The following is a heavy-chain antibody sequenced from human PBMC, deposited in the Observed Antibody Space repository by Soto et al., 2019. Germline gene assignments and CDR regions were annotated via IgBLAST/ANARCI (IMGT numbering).Heavy chain of an antibody. D-gene: IGHD3-16*02. CDR3: AQTWGSYREVFDY. V-gene: IGHV3-23*01. Sequence: SGGSLILSCAASGFTFSSHLMHWVRQAPGQGLEWVSGISGIGGGGSTFYTDSVKGRFTISRDNSKNTLYLQMSSLRVEDTAIYYCAQTWGSYREVFDYWGHGTLVTVS. CDR2: ISGIGGGGST. J-gene: IGHJ4*01. CDR1: GFTFSSHL.